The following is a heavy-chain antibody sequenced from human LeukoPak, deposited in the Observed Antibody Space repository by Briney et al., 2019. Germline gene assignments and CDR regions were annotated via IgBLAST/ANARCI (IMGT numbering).Heavy chain of an antibody. CDR3: ARHVGHYDGSGYYYDWYFDL. J-gene: IGHJ2*01. CDR1: GGYIGSYF. V-gene: IGHV4-59*08. D-gene: IGHD3-22*01. Sequence: SETLSLTCIDSGGYIGSYFRSWIRQPPGKGLEWIGNIHDSGNTNFNPSLKSRVTISVDTSKNQFSLKLSSVTAADTAVYYCARHVGHYDGSGYYYDWYFDLWGRGTLATVSS. CDR2: IHDSGNT.